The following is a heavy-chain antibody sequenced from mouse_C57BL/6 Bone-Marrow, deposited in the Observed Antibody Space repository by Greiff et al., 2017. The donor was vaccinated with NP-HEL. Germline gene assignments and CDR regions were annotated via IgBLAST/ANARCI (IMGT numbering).Heavy chain of an antibody. J-gene: IGHJ3*01. Sequence: QVQLQQPGAELVKPGASVKLSCKASGYTFTSYWMHWVKQRPGQGLEWIGMIHPNSGSTNYNEKFKSKATLTVDKSSRTAYMQLSSLTSEDSAVYYCARRPYSNAWFAYWGQGTLVTVSA. CDR3: ARRPYSNAWFAY. V-gene: IGHV1-64*01. D-gene: IGHD2-5*01. CDR1: GYTFTSYW. CDR2: IHPNSGST.